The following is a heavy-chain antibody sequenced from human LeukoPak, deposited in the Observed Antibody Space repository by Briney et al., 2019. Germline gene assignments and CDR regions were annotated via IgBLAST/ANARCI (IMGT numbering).Heavy chain of an antibody. D-gene: IGHD3-10*01. J-gene: IGHJ3*02. V-gene: IGHV4-4*07. CDR2: IYTSGST. CDR1: GGSISSYY. CDR3: ARDPGYYGSGTRGAFDI. Sequence: PSETLSLTCTVSGGSISSYYWSWIRQPAGKGLEWIGRIYTSGSTNYNPSFKSRVTISVDTSKNQFSLKLSSVTAADTAVYYCARDPGYYGSGTRGAFDIWGQGTMVTASS.